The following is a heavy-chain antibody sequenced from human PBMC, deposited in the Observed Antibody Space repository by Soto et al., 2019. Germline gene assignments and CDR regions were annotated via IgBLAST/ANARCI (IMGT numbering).Heavy chain of an antibody. J-gene: IGHJ6*02. V-gene: IGHV4-59*11. CDR3: ARVGDSSSLYYYGMDV. CDR1: GGSISSHY. D-gene: IGHD6-6*01. Sequence: SETLSLTCTVSGGSISSHYWSWIRQPPGKGLEWIGYIYYSGSTNYNPSLKSRVTISVDTSKNQFSLKLSSVTAADTAVYYCARVGDSSSLYYYGMDVWGQGTTVTSP. CDR2: IYYSGST.